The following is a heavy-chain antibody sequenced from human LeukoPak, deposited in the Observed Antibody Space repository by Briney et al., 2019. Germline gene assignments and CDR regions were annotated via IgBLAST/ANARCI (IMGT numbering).Heavy chain of an antibody. CDR2: IYPADTDI. Sequence: GVSLNISCKGSGSDFATYRIGWVRPMPRKGLEWVGIIYPADTDIRYSPSIQGHVTISADYSISTAYLQWSRLKASDTAIYYCARTLQSYGHNYFDPWGQGTLVTVSS. CDR3: ARTLQSYGHNYFDP. J-gene: IGHJ5*02. CDR1: GSDFATYR. D-gene: IGHD3-16*01. V-gene: IGHV5-51*01.